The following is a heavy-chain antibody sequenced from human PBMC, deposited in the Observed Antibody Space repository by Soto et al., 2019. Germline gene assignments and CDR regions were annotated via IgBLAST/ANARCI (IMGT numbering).Heavy chain of an antibody. D-gene: IGHD6-6*01. J-gene: IGHJ3*02. CDR2: INPNSGGT. CDR3: AIPSIGDAFDI. V-gene: IGHV1-2*04. CDR1: GYTFTAYY. Sequence: ASVKVSCKASGYTFTAYYMHWVRQAPGQGLEWMGWINPNSGGTHYAQKFLGWVTMTRDTSISTAYMELSRLKSDDTAVYYCAIPSIGDAFDIWGQGTLVTVSS.